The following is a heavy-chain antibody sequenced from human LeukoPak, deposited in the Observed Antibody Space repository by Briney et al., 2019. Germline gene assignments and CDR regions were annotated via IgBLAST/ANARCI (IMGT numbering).Heavy chain of an antibody. Sequence: ASVKVPCKASGYTFTSYGICWVRQAPGQGLEWMGWISAYNGNTNYAQKLQGRVTMTTDTSTSTAYMELRSLRSDDTAVYYCASHRSGWYGESYWGQGTLVTVSS. V-gene: IGHV1-18*01. CDR2: ISAYNGNT. CDR3: ASHRSGWYGESY. J-gene: IGHJ4*02. D-gene: IGHD6-19*01. CDR1: GYTFTSYG.